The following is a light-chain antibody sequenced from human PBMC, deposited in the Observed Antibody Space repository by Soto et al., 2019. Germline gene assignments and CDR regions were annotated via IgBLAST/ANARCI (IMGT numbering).Light chain of an antibody. Sequence: DIQMTQSPSSLSASVGARVSITCQASQDIRTSLSWFQQKPGRAPKLLIYGASNLETGVPSRFRGSGSGTDFTFTISSLQPEDIATYYCQHYDNLPPFTFGPVTKVDIK. V-gene: IGKV1-33*01. CDR2: GAS. J-gene: IGKJ3*01. CDR1: QDIRTS. CDR3: QHYDNLPPFT.